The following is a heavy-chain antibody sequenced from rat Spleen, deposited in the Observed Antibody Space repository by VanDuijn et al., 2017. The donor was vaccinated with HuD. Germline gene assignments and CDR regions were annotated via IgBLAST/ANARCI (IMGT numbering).Heavy chain of an antibody. V-gene: IGHV2-47*01. CDR2: IRGNGNT. Sequence: QVQLKESGPGLIQPSQTLSLTCTVSGLSFTSHTVSWIRQPPGKGLEWMGVIRGNGNTDYNSALKSRLSISRDTSKSQVFLKMNHLQTEDTAMYFCARDWYFDFWGPGTLVTVSS. J-gene: IGHJ1*01. CDR1: GLSFTSHT. CDR3: ARDWYFDF.